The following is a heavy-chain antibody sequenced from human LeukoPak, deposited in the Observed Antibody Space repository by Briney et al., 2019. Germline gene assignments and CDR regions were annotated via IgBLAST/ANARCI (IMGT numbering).Heavy chain of an antibody. CDR2: ISGSGDST. D-gene: IGHD3-22*01. Sequence: GGYLRLSCAASGFTFSSYAMSWVRQAPGKGLEWVSAISGSGDSTYYADSVKGRFTISRDNSKNTLYLQMNSLRAEDTAVYYCAKVEYYYDSSGYYYAYFDYWGQGTLVTVSS. V-gene: IGHV3-23*01. CDR1: GFTFSSYA. CDR3: AKVEYYYDSSGYYYAYFDY. J-gene: IGHJ4*02.